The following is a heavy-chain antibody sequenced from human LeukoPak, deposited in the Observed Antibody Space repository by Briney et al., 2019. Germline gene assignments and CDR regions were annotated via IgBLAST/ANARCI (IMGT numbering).Heavy chain of an antibody. D-gene: IGHD3-3*01. CDR2: MNPNSGNT. J-gene: IGHJ5*02. CDR1: GYTFTSYD. V-gene: IGHV1-18*01. CDR3: ARDSPLPRYDFWSGYYKATTYNWFDP. Sequence: ASVKVSCKASGYTFTSYDINWVRQATGQGLEWMGWMNPNSGNTNYAQKLRGRVTMTTDTSTSTAYMELRSLRSDDTAVYYCARDSPLPRYDFWSGYYKATTYNWFDPWGQGTLVTVSS.